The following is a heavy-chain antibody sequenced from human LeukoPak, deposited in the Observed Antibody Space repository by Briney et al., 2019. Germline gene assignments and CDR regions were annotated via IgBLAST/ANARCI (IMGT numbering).Heavy chain of an antibody. CDR3: AKEGGYSGSYRDCYFDY. CDR1: GFTFSSYA. Sequence: GGSLRLSCAASGFTFSSYAMHWVRQAPGKGLEWVAVISYDGSNKYYADSVKGRFTISRDNSKNTLYLQMNSLRAEDTAVYYCAKEGGYSGSYRDCYFDYWGQGTLVTVSS. J-gene: IGHJ4*02. V-gene: IGHV3-30*04. CDR2: ISYDGSNK. D-gene: IGHD1-26*01.